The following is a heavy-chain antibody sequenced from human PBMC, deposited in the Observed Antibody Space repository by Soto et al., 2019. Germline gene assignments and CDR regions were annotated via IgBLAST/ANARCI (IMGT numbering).Heavy chain of an antibody. D-gene: IGHD3-22*01. Sequence: QEQLVQSGAEVKKPGSSVKVSCTASGGIFSSYAISWVRQAPGQGLEWMGGIIPIFGTANYAQKFQGRGTITADESTNTAYMDLSSLKSEDTAIYYCARGGSGYVWFNEFWGQGTLVTVSS. CDR1: GGIFSSYA. J-gene: IGHJ4*02. CDR3: ARGGSGYVWFNEF. CDR2: IIPIFGTA. V-gene: IGHV1-69*01.